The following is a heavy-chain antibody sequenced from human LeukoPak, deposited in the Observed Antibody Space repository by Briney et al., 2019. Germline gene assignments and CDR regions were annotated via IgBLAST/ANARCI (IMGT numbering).Heavy chain of an antibody. J-gene: IGHJ4*02. V-gene: IGHV3-74*01. Sequence: GGSLRLSRAASGFTFSSYWMHWVRQAPGKGLVWVSRINSDGSSSSYADSVKGRFTISRDNAKNTLYLQMNSLRAEDTAGYYCARGEGYNFGPLDYWGQGTLVTVSS. D-gene: IGHD5-24*01. CDR2: INSDGSSS. CDR3: ARGEGYNFGPLDY. CDR1: GFTFSSYW.